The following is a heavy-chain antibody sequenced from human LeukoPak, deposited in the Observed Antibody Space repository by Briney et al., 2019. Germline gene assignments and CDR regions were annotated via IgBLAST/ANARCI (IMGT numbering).Heavy chain of an antibody. V-gene: IGHV3-21*01. Sequence: PGGSLRLSCAASGFTFSSYSMNWVRQAPGKGLEWVSSISSSSSYIYYADSVKGRFTISRDNSKNTLYLQMGSLGPEDMAVYYCARRGLGYCSGGTCPFDYWGQGTLVTVSS. CDR1: GFTFSSYS. CDR2: ISSSSSYI. D-gene: IGHD2-15*01. J-gene: IGHJ4*02. CDR3: ARRGLGYCSGGTCPFDY.